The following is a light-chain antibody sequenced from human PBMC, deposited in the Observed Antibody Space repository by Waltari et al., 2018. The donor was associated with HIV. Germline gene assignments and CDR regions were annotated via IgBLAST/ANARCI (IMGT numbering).Light chain of an antibody. CDR1: QTISDY. Sequence: DIQMTQSPSFLSASVGDRVTLTCRTSQTISDYLNWYQQRPGKAPQLLIYAAFSLQSGVPSMFKGSGSGTNFSLTINGLQPEDFATYYCEQSYSSPRTFGQGTKLDI. V-gene: IGKV1-39*01. CDR3: EQSYSSPRT. J-gene: IGKJ2*02. CDR2: AAF.